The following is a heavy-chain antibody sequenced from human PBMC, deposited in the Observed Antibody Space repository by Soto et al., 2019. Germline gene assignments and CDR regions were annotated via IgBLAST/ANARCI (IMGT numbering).Heavy chain of an antibody. CDR3: ARSSGGSYFDY. CDR2: IFYSGST. CDR1: GGSISSSSYY. V-gene: IGHV4-39*01. D-gene: IGHD2-15*01. J-gene: IGHJ4*02. Sequence: QLQLQESGPGLVKPSETLSLTCTVSGGSISSSSYYWGWIRQPPGKGLEWIGNIFYSGSTYYNPSLQSRVTISVDTSKNQFSLKLSSVTAADTAVYYCARSSGGSYFDYWGQGTRVTVSS.